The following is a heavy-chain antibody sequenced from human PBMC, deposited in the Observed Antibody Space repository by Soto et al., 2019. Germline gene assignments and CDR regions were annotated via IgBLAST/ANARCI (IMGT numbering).Heavy chain of an antibody. D-gene: IGHD3-9*01. V-gene: IGHV2-70*11. Sequence: SGPTLVNPTQTLTLTCTFSGFSLSTSGMCVSWIRQPPGKALEWLARIDWDDDKYYSTSLKTRLTISNDTSKNQVVLTMTNMDPVDTATYYCARMYYDILTGYYPFDYWGQGTLVTVSS. CDR1: GFSLSTSGMC. CDR2: IDWDDDK. J-gene: IGHJ4*02. CDR3: ARMYYDILTGYYPFDY.